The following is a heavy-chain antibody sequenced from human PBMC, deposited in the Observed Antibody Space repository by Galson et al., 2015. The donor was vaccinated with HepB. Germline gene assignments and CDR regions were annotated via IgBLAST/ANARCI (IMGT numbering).Heavy chain of an antibody. CDR2: ISGSGGST. Sequence: SLRLSCAASGFTFSSYAMSWVRQAPGKGLEWVSAISGSGGSTYYADSVKGRFTISRDNSKNTLYLKMNSLRAEDTAVYYCAKDQKQLVPHYYYGMDVWGQGTTVTVSS. CDR1: GFTFSSYA. CDR3: AKDQKQLVPHYYYGMDV. J-gene: IGHJ6*02. D-gene: IGHD6-13*01. V-gene: IGHV3-23*01.